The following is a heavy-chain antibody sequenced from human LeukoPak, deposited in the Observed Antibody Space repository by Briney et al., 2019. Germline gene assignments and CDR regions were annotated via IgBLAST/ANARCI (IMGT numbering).Heavy chain of an antibody. CDR3: ARDPMDSLTMIVPRYFDL. CDR1: GFTFSDYY. Sequence: GGSLRLSCAASGFTFSDYYMTWIRQAPGKGLEWISHITGTGNTKYYADSVKGRFTISRDNAKNSLSLQMNSLRAEDTAVYYCARDPMDSLTMIVPRYFDLWGRGTLVTVSS. D-gene: IGHD3-22*01. J-gene: IGHJ2*01. CDR2: ITGTGNTK. V-gene: IGHV3-11*04.